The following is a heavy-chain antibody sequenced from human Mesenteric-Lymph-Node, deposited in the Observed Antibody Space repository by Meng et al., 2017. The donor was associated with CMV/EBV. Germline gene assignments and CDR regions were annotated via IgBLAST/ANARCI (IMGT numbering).Heavy chain of an antibody. D-gene: IGHD6-19*01. CDR1: GFTFSTYG. CDR2: IWFDGSKK. CDR3: AKELDSSGLCEGFDI. Sequence: GGSLRLSCAASGFTFSTYGMHWVRQAPGKGLEWVTLIWFDGSKKYYAESVKGRFTISRDNSKNTVYLQMNSLRAEDTAVYYCAKELDSSGLCEGFDIWGQGTTVTVSS. J-gene: IGHJ3*02. V-gene: IGHV3-33*06.